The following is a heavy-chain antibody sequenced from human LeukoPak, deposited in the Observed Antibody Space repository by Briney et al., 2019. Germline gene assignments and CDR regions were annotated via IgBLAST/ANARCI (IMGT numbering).Heavy chain of an antibody. CDR2: INHSGST. J-gene: IGHJ6*03. CDR3: ARGRRGPQLVRNGYYYYYYMDV. D-gene: IGHD6-6*01. CDR1: GGSFSGYY. V-gene: IGHV4-34*01. Sequence: SETLSHTCAVYGGSFSGYYWSWIRQPPGKGLEWIGEINHSGSTNYNPSLKSRVTISVDTSKNQFSLKLSSVTAADTAVYYCARGRRGPQLVRNGYYYYYYMDVWGKGTTVTVSS.